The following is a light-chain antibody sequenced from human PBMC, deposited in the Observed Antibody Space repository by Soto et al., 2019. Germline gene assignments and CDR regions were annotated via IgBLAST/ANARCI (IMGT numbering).Light chain of an antibody. J-gene: IGKJ1*01. CDR1: RSISRH. Sequence: MTQSPATGYASLGERVPLSWRASRSISRHLAWYQQSRGQAPRLLVYGASTRATGTPDRFSGGGAGKDFTLTIRRLEPEDFSVDYCPAYGSSQWKFGQGAKG. V-gene: IGKV3-20*01. CDR3: PAYGSSQWK. CDR2: GAS.